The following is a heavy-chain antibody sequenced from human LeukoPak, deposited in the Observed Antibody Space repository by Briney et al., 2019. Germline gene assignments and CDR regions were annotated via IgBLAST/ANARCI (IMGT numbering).Heavy chain of an antibody. D-gene: IGHD6-13*01. V-gene: IGHV3-9*01. CDR3: AKDSGIAAAGTGYFDY. CDR2: ISWNSGCI. J-gene: IGHJ4*02. Sequence: PGGSLRLSCAASGFTFDDYAMHWVRQAPGKGLEWVSGISWNSGCIGYADSVKGRFTISRDNAKNSLYLQMNSLRAEDTALYYCAKDSGIAAAGTGYFDYWGQGTLVTVSS. CDR1: GFTFDDYA.